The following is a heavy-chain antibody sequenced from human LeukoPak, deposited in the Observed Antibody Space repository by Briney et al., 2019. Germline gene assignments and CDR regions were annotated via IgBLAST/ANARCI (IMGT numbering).Heavy chain of an antibody. CDR1: GYTFTSYD. CDR3: ARVSSGWNYYYYYMDV. Sequence: GASVKVSCKASGYTFTSYDINWVRQATGQGLEWMGWMNPNSGNTGYAQKFQGRVTITRNTSISTAYMELSSLRSEDTAVYYCARVSSGWNYYYYYMDVWGKGTTVTVSS. V-gene: IGHV1-8*03. J-gene: IGHJ6*03. D-gene: IGHD6-19*01. CDR2: MNPNSGNT.